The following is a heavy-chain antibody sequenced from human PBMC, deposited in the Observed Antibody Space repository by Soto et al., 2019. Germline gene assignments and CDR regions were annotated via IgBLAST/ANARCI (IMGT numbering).Heavy chain of an antibody. V-gene: IGHV3-33*01. J-gene: IGHJ6*02. D-gene: IGHD2-8*02. CDR2: IWYDGSNK. CDR1: GFTFSSYG. Sequence: QVQLVASGGGVVQPGRSLRLSCAASGFTFSSYGMHWVRQAPGKGLEWVAVIWYDGSNKYYADSVKGRFTISRDNSKNTLYLQMNSVRAEDTAVYYCARDVTGGYGMDVWGQGTTVTVSS. CDR3: ARDVTGGYGMDV.